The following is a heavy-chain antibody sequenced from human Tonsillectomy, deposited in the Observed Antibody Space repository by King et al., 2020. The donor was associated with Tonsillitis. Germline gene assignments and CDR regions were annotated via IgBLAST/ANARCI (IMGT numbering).Heavy chain of an antibody. CDR3: ARAHEPFRNDAFDI. V-gene: IGHV1-69*12. CDR2: IIPIFGAP. Sequence: QLVQSGAEVKKPRSSVKVSCKASGGTFSSSPISWVRQAPGQGLELMGGIIPIFGAPNYAQKVQGRVTITADESTSTAYMELSSLRSDDTAVYYCARAHEPFRNDAFDIWGQGTMVTVSS. CDR1: GGTFSSSP. D-gene: IGHD3-3*02. J-gene: IGHJ3*02.